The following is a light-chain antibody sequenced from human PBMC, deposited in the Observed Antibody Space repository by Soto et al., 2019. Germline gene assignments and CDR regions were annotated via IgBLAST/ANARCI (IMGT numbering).Light chain of an antibody. Sequence: DIQMTQSPSTLSASVGDRVTITCRASQNIAVWLAWYQQKPGKAPKLLIYDASTLQSGVPSRFSGSGSGTDFTLTITSLQPEDFATYYCQRANSFPLTFGGGTKVDIK. CDR2: DAS. CDR3: QRANSFPLT. V-gene: IGKV1-12*01. CDR1: QNIAVW. J-gene: IGKJ4*01.